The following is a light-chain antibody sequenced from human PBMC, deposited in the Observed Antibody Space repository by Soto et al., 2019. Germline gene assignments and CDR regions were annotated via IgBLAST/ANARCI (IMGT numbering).Light chain of an antibody. CDR3: QQYYSSTLT. CDR2: WAS. CDR1: QSVLYSSNSKNY. V-gene: IGKV4-1*01. J-gene: IGKJ1*01. Sequence: DIVMTQSPDSLAVSLGERATINCKSSQSVLYSSNSKNYLNGYQQTPGQPPKLLIYWASTRESGVPDRFSGSGSGTDFTLTISSLQAEDVAVYYCQQYYSSTLTFGQGTKVEIK.